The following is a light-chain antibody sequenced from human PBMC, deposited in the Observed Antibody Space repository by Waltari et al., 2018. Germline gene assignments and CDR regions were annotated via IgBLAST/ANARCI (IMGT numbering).Light chain of an antibody. Sequence: QLVLTQSPSASASLGASVKLTCTLSSGHSTNVIAWLQKRPEKGPRYLMKVYSDGSHNKGDEIPDRVSGSSSGAERYLTISSLQSEDEADYYCQTGGHGTWVFGGGTKLTVL. CDR2: VYSDGSH. J-gene: IGLJ3*02. V-gene: IGLV4-69*01. CDR1: SGHSTNV. CDR3: QTGGHGTWV.